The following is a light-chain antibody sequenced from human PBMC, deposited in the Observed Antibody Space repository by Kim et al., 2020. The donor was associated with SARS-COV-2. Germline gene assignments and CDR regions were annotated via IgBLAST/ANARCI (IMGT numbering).Light chain of an antibody. CDR2: GAS. CDR3: QQYHNWPPLT. CDR1: QSVSSD. Sequence: SPGERATLSCRASQSVSSDLAWYQQKPGQAPRLLIYGASTRATGIPARFSGSGSGTEFTLTIGSLQSEDFAVYYCQQYHNWPPLTFGGGTKVEIK. J-gene: IGKJ4*01. V-gene: IGKV3-15*01.